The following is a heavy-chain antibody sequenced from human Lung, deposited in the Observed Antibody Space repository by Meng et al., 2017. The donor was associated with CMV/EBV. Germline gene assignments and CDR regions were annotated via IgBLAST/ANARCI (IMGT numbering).Heavy chain of an antibody. Sequence: SCAIPGDNVSSNSAAWNWIRQSPSRGLEWLGRTYYRSKWYNDFAPSVKSRITFNPDTSKNQLSLHLTSVTPEDTAVYYCARDLNYYDSSGNYYVGWLDPXGQRXLVTVSS. CDR1: GDNVSSNSAA. CDR2: TYYRSKWYN. V-gene: IGHV6-1*01. CDR3: ARDLNYYDSSGNYYVGWLDP. J-gene: IGHJ5*02. D-gene: IGHD3-22*01.